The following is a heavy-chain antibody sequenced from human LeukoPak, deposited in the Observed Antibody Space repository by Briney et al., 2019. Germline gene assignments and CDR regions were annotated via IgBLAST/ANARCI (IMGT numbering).Heavy chain of an antibody. CDR1: GGSISSYY. J-gene: IGHJ4*02. V-gene: IGHV4-59*01. Sequence: SETLSLTCTVSGGSISSYYWTWIRQPPGEGLEWIGYIYYSGSSNYNPSLKSRVTISVDASKNQFSLKLSSVTAADTAVFFCARVLSSGWTGFDYWGQGTLVTVSP. CDR2: IYYSGSS. D-gene: IGHD6-19*01. CDR3: ARVLSSGWTGFDY.